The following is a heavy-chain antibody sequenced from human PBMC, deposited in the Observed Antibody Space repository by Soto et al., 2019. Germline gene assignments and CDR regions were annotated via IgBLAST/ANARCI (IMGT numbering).Heavy chain of an antibody. D-gene: IGHD2-21*02. CDR2: ISTAGIT. CDR1: GFTVTAKY. Sequence: GGSLRLSCAASGFTVTAKYMIWVRQAPGKDLEWVSAISTAGITSYADSVRGRLSIFRDKTKNTLSLQMDTLKVDDTAVYYCAASVTAPGGFDVWGQGTTVTVSS. J-gene: IGHJ3*01. CDR3: AASVTAPGGFDV. V-gene: IGHV3-53*01.